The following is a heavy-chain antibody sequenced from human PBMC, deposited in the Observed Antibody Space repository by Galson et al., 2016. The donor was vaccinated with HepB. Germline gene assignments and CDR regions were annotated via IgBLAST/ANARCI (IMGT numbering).Heavy chain of an antibody. CDR3: SRGGGESKIGHC. J-gene: IGHJ4*02. Sequence: TLSLTCSGTGDYVDSGFYYWSWIRQPPGKGLEWLGSIHPSGSSFYNPSLGSRPTISLDASKNQFSLTLSSVTAADTAVYYCSRGGGESKIGHCWGQGSLVTVSS. D-gene: IGHD2-21*01. CDR1: GDYVDSGFYY. CDR2: IHPSGSS. V-gene: IGHV4-30-4*01.